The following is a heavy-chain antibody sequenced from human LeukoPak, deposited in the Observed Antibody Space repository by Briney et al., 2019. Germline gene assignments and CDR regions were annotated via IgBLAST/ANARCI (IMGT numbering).Heavy chain of an antibody. D-gene: IGHD3-16*01. V-gene: IGHV3-7*01. Sequence: GGSLRLSCTASGLTLSNYWMIWVRQAPGKGLQWVAKIKQDGSEKYYVDSVKGRFTISRDNAKNSVSLQMNSLRAEDTAVYYCARSLNYVWDYWGQGTLVTVSS. CDR3: ARSLNYVWDY. CDR1: GLTLSNYW. CDR2: IKQDGSEK. J-gene: IGHJ4*02.